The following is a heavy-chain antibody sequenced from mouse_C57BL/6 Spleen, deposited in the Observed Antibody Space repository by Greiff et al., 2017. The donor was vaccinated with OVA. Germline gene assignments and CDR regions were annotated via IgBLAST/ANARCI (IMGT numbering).Heavy chain of an antibody. V-gene: IGHV1-82*01. D-gene: IGHD3-2*02. J-gene: IGHJ4*01. CDR3: ARSWGSGYDYYAMDY. CDR2: IYPGDGDT. Sequence: QVQLQQSGPELVKPGASVKISCKASGYAFSSSWMNWVKQRPGKGLEWIGRIYPGDGDTNYNGKFKGKATLTADKSSSTAYMQLSSLTSEDSAVYFCARSWGSGYDYYAMDYWGQGTSVTVSS. CDR1: GYAFSSSW.